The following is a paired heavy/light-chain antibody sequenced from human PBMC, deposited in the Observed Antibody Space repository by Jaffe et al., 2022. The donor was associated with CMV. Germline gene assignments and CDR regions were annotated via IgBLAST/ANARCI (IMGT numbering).Heavy chain of an antibody. CDR3: ARRRLMITFGGVIAPFDY. J-gene: IGHJ4*02. CDR2: INHSGST. V-gene: IGHV4-34*01. D-gene: IGHD3-16*02. CDR1: GGSFSGYY. Sequence: QVQLQQWGAGLLKPSETLSLTCAVYGGSFSGYYWSWIRQPPGKGLEWIGEINHSGSTNYNPSLKSRVTISVDTSKNQFSLKLSSVTAADTAVYYCARRRLMITFGGVIAPFDYWGQGTLVTVSS.
Light chain of an antibody. V-gene: IGLV2-23*02. CDR2: EVS. CDR3: CSYAGSLV. Sequence: QSALTQPASVSGSPGQSITISCTGTSSDVGSYNLVSWYQQHPGKAPKLMIYEVSKRPSGVSNRFSGSKSGNTASLTISGLQAEDEADYYCCSYAGSLVFGGGTKLTVL. J-gene: IGLJ2*01. CDR1: SSDVGSYNL.